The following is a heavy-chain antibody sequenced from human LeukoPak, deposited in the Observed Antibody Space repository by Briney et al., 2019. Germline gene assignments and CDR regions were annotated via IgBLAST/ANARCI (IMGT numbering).Heavy chain of an antibody. V-gene: IGHV1-69*06. CDR1: GGTFSSYA. CDR3: ASSSSWTPTVYYYYYMDV. CDR2: IIPIFGTA. Sequence: ASVKVSCKASGGTFSSYAISWVRQAPGQGLEWMGGIIPIFGTANYAQKFQGRVTITADKSTSTAYMELSSLRSEDTAVYYCASSSSWTPTVYYYYYMDVWGKGTTVTVSS. D-gene: IGHD6-13*01. J-gene: IGHJ6*03.